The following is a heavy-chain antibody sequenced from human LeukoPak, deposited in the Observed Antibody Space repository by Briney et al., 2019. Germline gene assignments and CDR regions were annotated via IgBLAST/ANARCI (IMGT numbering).Heavy chain of an antibody. V-gene: IGHV1-69*04. CDR2: IIPILGIA. D-gene: IGHD2-15*01. Sequence: ASVKVSCKASGGTFGSYAISWVRQAPGQGLEWMGRIIPILGIANYAQKFQGRVTITADKSTSTAYMELSSLRSEDTAVYYCAYEANCSGGSCYYYYYGMDVWGQGTTVTVSS. CDR1: GGTFGSYA. CDR3: AYEANCSGGSCYYYYYGMDV. J-gene: IGHJ6*02.